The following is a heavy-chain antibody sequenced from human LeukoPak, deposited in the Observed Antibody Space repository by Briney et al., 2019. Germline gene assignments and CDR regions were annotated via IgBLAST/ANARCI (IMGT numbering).Heavy chain of an antibody. J-gene: IGHJ4*02. CDR3: ARLRSTIATRPIDY. D-gene: IGHD6-6*01. CDR2: IYYSGST. CDR1: GGSISSSSYF. V-gene: IGHV4-39*01. Sequence: SETLSLTCTVSGGSISSSSYFRGWIRQPPGKGLEWIGSIYYSGSTYYNPSLNSRVTISVDTSKNRFSLKLSSVTAADTAVYHCARLRSTIATRPIDYWGQGTLVTVSS.